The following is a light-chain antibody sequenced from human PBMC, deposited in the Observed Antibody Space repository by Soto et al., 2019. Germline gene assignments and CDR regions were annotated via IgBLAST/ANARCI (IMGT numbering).Light chain of an antibody. CDR2: DTS. CDR1: HSVSSF. V-gene: IGKV3-15*01. CDR3: QQYKNWPPTWT. Sequence: EIVMTQSPATLSVSPGERVTLSCRASHSVSSFLAWYPQRPGQAPRLLIYDTSTRATGVPARFSGSGSGTEFTLTISSLQSEAFAIYYCQQYKNWPPTWTFGQGTKVDIK. J-gene: IGKJ1*01.